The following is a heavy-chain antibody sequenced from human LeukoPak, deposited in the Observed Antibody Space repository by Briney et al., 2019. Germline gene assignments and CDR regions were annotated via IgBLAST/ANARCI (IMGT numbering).Heavy chain of an antibody. CDR2: IYTTGST. CDR1: GDSIGSGSYY. D-gene: IGHD1-1*01. V-gene: IGHV4-61*02. J-gene: IGHJ4*02. Sequence: SETLSLTXTVSGDSIGSGSYYWSWIGQPAGRGLQWIGRIYTTGSTNYNPSLKGRVTISVDTSKNQFSLKLSSVTAADTAVYYCAREPGQLDYWGQGTLVTVSS. CDR3: AREPGQLDY.